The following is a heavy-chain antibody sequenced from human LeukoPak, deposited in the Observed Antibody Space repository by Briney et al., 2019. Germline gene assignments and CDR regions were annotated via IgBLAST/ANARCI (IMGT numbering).Heavy chain of an antibody. CDR1: GGTFSSYA. CDR2: IIPIFGTA. V-gene: IGHV1-69*01. D-gene: IGHD3-22*01. J-gene: IGHJ4*02. CDR3: AREDPGYKDYYDSSGSRDSFDY. Sequence: SVKVSCKASGGTFSSYAISWVRQAPGQGLEWMGGIIPIFGTANYAQKFQGRVTITADESTSTAYMELSSLRSEDTAVYYCAREDPGYKDYYDSSGSRDSFDYWGQGTLVTVSS.